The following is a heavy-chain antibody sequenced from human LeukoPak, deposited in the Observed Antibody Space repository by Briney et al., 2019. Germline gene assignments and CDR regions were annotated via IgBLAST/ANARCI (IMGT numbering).Heavy chain of an antibody. CDR2: FDPEDGET. CDR3: ETGFPYSGYHDY. CDR1: GYTLTELS. V-gene: IGHV1-24*01. D-gene: IGHD5-12*01. Sequence: ASVKVSCKVSGYTLTELSMHWVRQAPGKGLEWMGGFDPEDGETIYAQKFQGRVTMTEDTSTDTAYMELSSLRSEATAVYYCETGFPYSGYHDYWGQGPLVTVSS. J-gene: IGHJ4*02.